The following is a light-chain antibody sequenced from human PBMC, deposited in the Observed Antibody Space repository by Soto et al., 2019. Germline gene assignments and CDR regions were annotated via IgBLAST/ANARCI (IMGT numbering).Light chain of an antibody. V-gene: IGLV2-23*01. Sequence: SVLTQPASVSGSPGQSITISCTGTSSDVGSYNLVSWYQQHPGKAPKLMIYEGSKRPSGVSNRFSGSKSGNTASLTISGLQAEDAADYYCCSYAGSSTYVLGTGTKVTVL. CDR1: SSDVGSYNL. CDR3: CSYAGSSTYV. CDR2: EGS. J-gene: IGLJ1*01.